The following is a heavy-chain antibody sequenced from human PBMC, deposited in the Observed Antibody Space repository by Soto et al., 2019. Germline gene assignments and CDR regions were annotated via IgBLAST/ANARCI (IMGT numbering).Heavy chain of an antibody. CDR3: AHVRSSTVVTPEAFDI. CDR2: IYWDDDK. Sequence: QITLKESGPTLVKPTQTLTLTCTFSGFSLSTSGVGVGWIRQPPGKALEWLALIYWDDDKRYSPSLKSRLTITKATSKNQVVLTMTNMDPVDTATYYCAHVRSSTVVTPEAFDIWGQGTMFTVSS. J-gene: IGHJ3*02. D-gene: IGHD4-17*01. V-gene: IGHV2-5*02. CDR1: GFSLSTSGVG.